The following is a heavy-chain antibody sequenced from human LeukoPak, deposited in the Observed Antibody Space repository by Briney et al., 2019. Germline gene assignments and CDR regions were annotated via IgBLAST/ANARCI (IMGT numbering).Heavy chain of an antibody. CDR3: ARLSDYCSSTSCSVY. CDR2: IYYSGNT. J-gene: IGHJ4*02. CDR1: GYSISSGYY. V-gene: IGHV4-30-4*08. D-gene: IGHD2-2*01. Sequence: SETLSLTCTVSGYSISSGYYWGWIRQPPGKGLEWIGYIYYSGNTYYNPSLKSRVTISVDTSKNQFSLKLSSVTAADTAVYYCARLSDYCSSTSCSVYWGPGTLVTVSS.